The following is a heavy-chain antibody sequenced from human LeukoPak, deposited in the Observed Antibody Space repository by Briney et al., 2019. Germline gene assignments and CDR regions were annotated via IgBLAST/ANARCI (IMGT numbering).Heavy chain of an antibody. J-gene: IGHJ4*02. D-gene: IGHD1-26*01. CDR2: IYSGGST. V-gene: IGHV3-53*01. Sequence: PGGSLRLSCAASGFTVSSNYMSWARQAPGKGLEWVAVIYSGGSTYYADSVKGRFTISRDNSKNTLYLQMNSLKAEDTAVYYCAKEGSNGDFDYWGQGTLVTVSS. CDR1: GFTVSSNY. CDR3: AKEGSNGDFDY.